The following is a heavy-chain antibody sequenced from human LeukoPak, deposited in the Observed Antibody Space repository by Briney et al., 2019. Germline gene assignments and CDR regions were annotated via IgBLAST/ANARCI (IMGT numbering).Heavy chain of an antibody. V-gene: IGHV3-9*01. CDR2: ISWNSGSI. CDR1: GFTFDDYA. CDR3: AKVSSAYDWDAFDI. J-gene: IGHJ3*02. D-gene: IGHD5-12*01. Sequence: GRSLRLSCAASGFTFDDYAMHWVRQAPGEGLEWVSGISWNSGSIDYADSVKGRFTISRGNAKNSLYLQMNSLRAEDTALYYCAKVSSAYDWDAFDIWGRGTMVTVSS.